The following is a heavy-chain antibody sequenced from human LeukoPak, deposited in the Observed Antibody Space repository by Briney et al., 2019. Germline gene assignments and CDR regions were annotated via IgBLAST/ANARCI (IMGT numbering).Heavy chain of an antibody. Sequence: GGSLRLSCAASGFTFSSYGMHWVRQAPGKGLEWVTFIRYDGSNKYYADSVKGRFTISRDNSKNTLFLQMNSLRAEDTAVYYCAKEDDSSGAPNFGYWGQGTLVTVSS. CDR1: GFTFSSYG. D-gene: IGHD3-22*01. CDR3: AKEDDSSGAPNFGY. CDR2: IRYDGSNK. J-gene: IGHJ4*02. V-gene: IGHV3-30*02.